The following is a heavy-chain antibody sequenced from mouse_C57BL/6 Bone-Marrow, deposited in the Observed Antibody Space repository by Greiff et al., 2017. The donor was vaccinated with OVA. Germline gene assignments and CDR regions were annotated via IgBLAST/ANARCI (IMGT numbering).Heavy chain of an antibody. CDR3: ARDAGDAGYFDY. CDR1: GFTFSDFY. V-gene: IGHV7-1*01. CDR2: SRNKANDYTT. Sequence: EVKVVESGGGLVQSGRSLRLSCATSGFTFSDFYMEWVRQAPGKGLEWIAASRNKANDYTTEYSASVKGRFIVSRDTSQSILYLQMNALRAEDTAIYYCARDAGDAGYFDYWGQGTTLTVSS. J-gene: IGHJ2*01. D-gene: IGHD3-3*01.